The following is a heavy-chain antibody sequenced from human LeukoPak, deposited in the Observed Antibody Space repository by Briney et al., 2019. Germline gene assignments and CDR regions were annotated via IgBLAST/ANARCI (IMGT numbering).Heavy chain of an antibody. Sequence: SVKVSCKASGCTFSSYGISWVRQAPGQGLEWMGWIITIFGTANYAQKFQGRVTITADESTSTAYMELSSLRSEDTAVYYCARGNGRITIFGEWLLVAFDIWGQGTMVTVSS. CDR3: ARGNGRITIFGEWLLVAFDI. V-gene: IGHV1-69*01. J-gene: IGHJ3*02. CDR1: GCTFSSYG. D-gene: IGHD3-3*01. CDR2: IITIFGTA.